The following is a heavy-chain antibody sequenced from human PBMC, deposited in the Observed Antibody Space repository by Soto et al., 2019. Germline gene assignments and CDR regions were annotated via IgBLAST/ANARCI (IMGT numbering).Heavy chain of an antibody. CDR2: IYYSGST. Sequence: PSETLSLTCTVSGGSISSYYWSWIRQPPGKGLEWIGYIYYSGSTNYNPSLKSRVTISVDTSKNQFSLKLSSVTAADTAVYYCARVRGTTVTIYYYYYMDVWGKGTTVTVSS. CDR1: GGSISSYY. CDR3: ARVRGTTVTIYYYYYMDV. D-gene: IGHD4-4*01. V-gene: IGHV4-59*01. J-gene: IGHJ6*03.